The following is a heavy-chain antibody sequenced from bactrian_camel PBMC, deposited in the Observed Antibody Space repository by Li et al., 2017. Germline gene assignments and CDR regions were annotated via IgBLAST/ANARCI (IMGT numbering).Heavy chain of an antibody. D-gene: IGHD2*01. J-gene: IGHJ4*01. V-gene: IGHV3-2*01. CDR1: GFTFSSYY. Sequence: HVQLVESGGGLVQPGGSLRLSCAGPGFTFSSYYMSWVRQAPGKGLDWVSTVRRDGSNTYYADSVKGRFTVSRDNAKNTLYLQLNSLKTEDTAMYYCAQDAECGGSGCYTPQYFGQGTQVTVS. CDR2: VRRDGSNT.